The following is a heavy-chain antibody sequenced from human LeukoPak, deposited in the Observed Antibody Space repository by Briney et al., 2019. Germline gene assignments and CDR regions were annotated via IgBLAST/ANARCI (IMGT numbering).Heavy chain of an antibody. V-gene: IGHV3-74*01. Sequence: GGSLRLSCAASGFTFSSSWMHWVRQAPGKGLVWVSRINSDGSSTSYADSVKGRFTISRDNAKNTLYLQMNSLRAEDTAVYYCAFTMVRGIIRYFDYWGQGTLVTVSS. J-gene: IGHJ4*02. CDR3: AFTMVRGIIRYFDY. CDR1: GFTFSSSW. D-gene: IGHD3-10*01. CDR2: INSDGSST.